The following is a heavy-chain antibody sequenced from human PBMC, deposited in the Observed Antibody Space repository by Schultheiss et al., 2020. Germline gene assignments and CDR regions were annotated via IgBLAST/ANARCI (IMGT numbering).Heavy chain of an antibody. CDR2: ISYDGSNK. D-gene: IGHD1-26*01. V-gene: IGHV3-30*18. CDR1: GFTFSSYG. J-gene: IGHJ3*02. Sequence: GESLKISCAASGFTFSSYGMHWVRQAPGKGLEWVAVISYDGSNKYYADSVKGRFTISRDNSKNTLYLQMNSLRAEDTAVYHCAKRWDDGFDIWGQGTMVTVSS. CDR3: AKRWDDGFDI.